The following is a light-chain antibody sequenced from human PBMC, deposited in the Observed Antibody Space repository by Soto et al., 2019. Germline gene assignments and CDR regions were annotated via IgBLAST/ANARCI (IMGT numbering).Light chain of an antibody. Sequence: IQVTQSPSSLSASLGDRVTITCRASQDISSYLAWYQQKPGKAPTLLIYAASTLQSGVPTRFSGSGSGTDFTLTISSLQAEDFASYYCQQLRSYTSTFGGGTKVEIK. CDR3: QQLRSYTST. J-gene: IGKJ4*01. V-gene: IGKV1-9*01. CDR2: AAS. CDR1: QDISSY.